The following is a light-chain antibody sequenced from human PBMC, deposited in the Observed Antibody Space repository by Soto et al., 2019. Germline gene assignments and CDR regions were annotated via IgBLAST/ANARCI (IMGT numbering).Light chain of an antibody. CDR2: SNN. Sequence: QSVLTQPPSASGTPGQRVTISCSGSSSNIGSNTVNWYQQLPGTAPKLLIYSNNQRPSGVPARFSGSKSGTSASLAISGLQSEDEAEYDCAAWDDSLNGVVFGGGTKLTVL. CDR1: SSNIGSNT. CDR3: AAWDDSLNGVV. J-gene: IGLJ2*01. V-gene: IGLV1-44*01.